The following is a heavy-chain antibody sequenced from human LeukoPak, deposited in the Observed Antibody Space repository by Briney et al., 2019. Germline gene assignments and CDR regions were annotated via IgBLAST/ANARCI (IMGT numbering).Heavy chain of an antibody. CDR2: ISSSGSTI. CDR3: ARGGRLWFGVKS. V-gene: IGHV3-48*03. Sequence: GGSLRLSCGASGFTFSSYEMNWVRQAPGKGLEWVSYISSSGSTIYFADSVKGRFTISRDNAKNSLYLQMNSLRAEDTAVYYCARGGRLWFGVKSWGQGTLVTVSS. J-gene: IGHJ4*02. CDR1: GFTFSSYE. D-gene: IGHD3-10*01.